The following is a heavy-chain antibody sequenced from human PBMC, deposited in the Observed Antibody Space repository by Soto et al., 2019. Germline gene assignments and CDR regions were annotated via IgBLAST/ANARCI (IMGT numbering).Heavy chain of an antibody. D-gene: IGHD4-17*01. V-gene: IGHV1-69*13. CDR1: GGTFSSYA. CDR2: IIPIFGTA. J-gene: IGHJ4*02. CDR3: ARDYSPDYGTRYFDY. Sequence: GASAKVSWKASGGTFSSYAISWVRQAPAQGLEWMGGIIPIFGTANYAQKFQGRVTITADESTSTAYMELSSLRSEDTAVYYCARDYSPDYGTRYFDYWGQGTLVTVSS.